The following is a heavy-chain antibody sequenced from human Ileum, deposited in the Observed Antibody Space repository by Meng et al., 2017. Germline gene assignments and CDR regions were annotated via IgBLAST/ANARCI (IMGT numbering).Heavy chain of an antibody. Sequence: SETLSLTCSVSADSANSPNSYWNWIRQPAGKGLEWIGRIYTTGRTDYNPSLKSRVIISMDTSRNPLSMQVTSVTAADTAVYFCAKDGWEYCDHDPCYSGWFDPWGQGVLVTVSS. CDR3: AKDGWEYCDHDPCYSGWFDP. V-gene: IGHV4-61*02. D-gene: IGHD2-21*02. CDR1: ADSANSPNSY. CDR2: IYTTGRT. J-gene: IGHJ5*02.